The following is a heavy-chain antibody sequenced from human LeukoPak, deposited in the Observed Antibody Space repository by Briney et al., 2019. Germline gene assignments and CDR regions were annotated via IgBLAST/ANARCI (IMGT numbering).Heavy chain of an antibody. J-gene: IGHJ6*02. D-gene: IGHD6-13*01. V-gene: IGHV1-2*02. CDR1: GYTFTGYY. CDR2: INPNSGGT. Sequence: ASVKVSCKASGYTFTGYYVHWVRQAPGQGLEWTGWINPNSGGTNYAQKFQGRVTMTRDTSISTAYMDLSRLRSDDTAVYYCARASSSHHYGMDVWGQGTTVTVSS. CDR3: ARASSSHHYGMDV.